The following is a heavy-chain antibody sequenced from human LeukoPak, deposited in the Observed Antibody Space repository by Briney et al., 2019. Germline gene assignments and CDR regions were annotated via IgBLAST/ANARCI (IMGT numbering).Heavy chain of an antibody. CDR1: GYSISSGYY. CDR2: IYYSGST. V-gene: IGHV4-61*01. Sequence: SETLSLTCTVSGYSISSGYYWGWIRQPPGKGLEWIGYIYYSGSTNYNPSLKSRVTISVDTSKNQFSLKLSSVTAADTAVYYCARESSIAAGDAFDIWGQGTMVTVSS. J-gene: IGHJ3*02. CDR3: ARESSIAAGDAFDI. D-gene: IGHD6-6*01.